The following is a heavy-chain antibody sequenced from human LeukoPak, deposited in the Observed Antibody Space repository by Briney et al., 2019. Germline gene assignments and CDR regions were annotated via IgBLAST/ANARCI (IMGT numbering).Heavy chain of an antibody. CDR2: IKQDGSEK. V-gene: IGHV3-7*03. J-gene: IGHJ3*02. D-gene: IGHD2-15*01. CDR3: ARDVRLGYCSGGSCAGVAFDI. Sequence: QSGGSLRLSCAASGFTFSSNWMSWVRQAPGKGLEWVANIKQDGSEKYYVDSVKGRFTISRDNAKNSLYLQMNSLRAEDTAVYYCARDVRLGYCSGGSCAGVAFDIWGQGTMVTVSS. CDR1: GFTFSSNW.